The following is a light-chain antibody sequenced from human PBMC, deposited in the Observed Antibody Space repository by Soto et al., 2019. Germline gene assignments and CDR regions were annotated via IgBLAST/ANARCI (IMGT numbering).Light chain of an antibody. J-gene: IGKJ1*01. CDR3: HQYDSWT. Sequence: AIQLTQSPSSLSASVGDRVTITCRASQDIRSALGWYQQKPGKAPKLLIYDASSLESGVPSRFSGSGSGTEFTLTISRLEPEDFAVYYCHQYDSWTFGQGTKVDIK. CDR1: QDIRSA. CDR2: DAS. V-gene: IGKV1-13*02.